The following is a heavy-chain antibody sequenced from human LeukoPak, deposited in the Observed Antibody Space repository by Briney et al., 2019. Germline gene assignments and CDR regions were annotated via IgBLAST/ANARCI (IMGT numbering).Heavy chain of an antibody. V-gene: IGHV3-33*01. CDR1: GFTFSTYG. CDR3: TRGPAVAGYYFDY. Sequence: QSGRSLRLSCAASGFTFSTYGIHWVRQAPGKGLEWVAVIWYDGSNKYYADSVKGRFTISRDNSKNTLYLQMNSLRAEDTAVYYCTRGPAVAGYYFDYWGQGTLVTVSS. CDR2: IWYDGSNK. D-gene: IGHD6-19*01. J-gene: IGHJ4*02.